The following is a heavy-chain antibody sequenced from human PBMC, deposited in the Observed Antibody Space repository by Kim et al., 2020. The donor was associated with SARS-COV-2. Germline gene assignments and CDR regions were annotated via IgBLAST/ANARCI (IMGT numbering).Heavy chain of an antibody. CDR2: IYYSGST. CDR3: AREGGYDSSGLDY. J-gene: IGHJ4*02. D-gene: IGHD3-22*01. CDR1: GGSISSYY. Sequence: SETLSLTCTVSGGSISSYYWSWIRQPPGKGLEWIGYIYYSGSTNYNPSLKSRVTISVDTSKNQFSLKLSSVTAADTAVYYCAREGGYDSSGLDYWGQGTLVTVSS. V-gene: IGHV4-59*13.